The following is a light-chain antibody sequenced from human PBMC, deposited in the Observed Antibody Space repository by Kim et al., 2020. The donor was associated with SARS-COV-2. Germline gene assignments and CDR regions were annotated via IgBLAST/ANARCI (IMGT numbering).Light chain of an antibody. Sequence: DIQMTQSPSTLSASIGDTVTITCRASQSIGRWLAWYQQKPGKAPNLLIYDASVLEGGVSSRFSGSGSGTEFTLTINSLHPDDFATYYCQQYLSYFSFGQGTKVEI. CDR3: QQYLSYFS. V-gene: IGKV1-5*01. J-gene: IGKJ1*01. CDR2: DAS. CDR1: QSIGRW.